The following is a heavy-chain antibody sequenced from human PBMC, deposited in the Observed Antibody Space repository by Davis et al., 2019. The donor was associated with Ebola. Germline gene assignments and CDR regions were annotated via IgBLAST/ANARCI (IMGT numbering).Heavy chain of an antibody. J-gene: IGHJ2*01. CDR1: GASISDGDYY. Sequence: MPSETLSLTCSVSGASISDGDYYWSWIRQPPGKGLEWIGEIHHSGSTNYNPSLKSRVTMSVDTSKNQFSLKLSSVTAADTAVYYCARGVGDYATRRWYFDLWGRGTLVTVSS. CDR3: ARGVGDYATRRWYFDL. D-gene: IGHD3-16*01. V-gene: IGHV4-61*08. CDR2: IHHSGST.